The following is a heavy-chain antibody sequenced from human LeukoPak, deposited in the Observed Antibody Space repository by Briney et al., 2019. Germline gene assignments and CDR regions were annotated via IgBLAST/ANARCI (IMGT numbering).Heavy chain of an antibody. CDR2: IDSSATIL. CDR3: VREAYCTSTSCHFDS. J-gene: IGHJ4*02. CDR1: GFTFTDSY. D-gene: IGHD2-2*01. V-gene: IGHV3-11*04. Sequence: PGGSLRLSCAGSGFTFTDSYVNWIRQAPGKGPEWMSYIDSSATILHYADSVKGRFTISRDNAKNSLYLQMNSLRAEDSAVYYCVREAYCTSTSCHFDSWGQGTLVTVSS.